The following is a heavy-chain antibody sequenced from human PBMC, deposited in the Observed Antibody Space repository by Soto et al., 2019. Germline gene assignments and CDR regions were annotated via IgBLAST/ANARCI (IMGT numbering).Heavy chain of an antibody. CDR2: FYSGST. J-gene: IGHJ5*02. CDR3: ATTRGIAVGGSFDH. D-gene: IGHD6-13*01. CDR1: GASISSRSSY. V-gene: IGHV4-39*01. Sequence: NPSETLSLTCIVSGASISSRSSYWGRIRQPPGKGLEWVGTFYSGSTYNNPSLKSRVTISVDTSKNQFSLKLSSVAAEDTAIYYCATTRGIAVGGSFDHWGQGTLVTVSS.